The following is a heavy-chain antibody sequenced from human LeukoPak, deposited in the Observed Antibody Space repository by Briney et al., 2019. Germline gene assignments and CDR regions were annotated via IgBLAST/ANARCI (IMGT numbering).Heavy chain of an antibody. CDR3: ARDSDYVWGSYRYVDY. D-gene: IGHD3-16*02. V-gene: IGHV3-11*06. Sequence: GGSLRLSCAASGFTFSDYYMSWIRQAPGKGLEWVSYISSSSSYTNYADSVKGRFTISRDNAKNSLYLQMNCLRAEDTAVYYCARDSDYVWGSYRYVDYWGQGTLVTVSS. CDR2: ISSSSSYT. CDR1: GFTFSDYY. J-gene: IGHJ4*02.